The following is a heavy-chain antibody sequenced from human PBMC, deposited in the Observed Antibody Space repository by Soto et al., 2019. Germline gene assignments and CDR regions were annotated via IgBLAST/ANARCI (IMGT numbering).Heavy chain of an antibody. D-gene: IGHD6-19*01. CDR3: ARDGTYSSGWYFAFDI. CDR1: GFTFTSSA. CDR2: IVAGSGNT. V-gene: IGHV1-58*01. Sequence: SVKVSCKASGFTFTSSAVQWVRQARGQGLEWIGWIVAGSGNTNYAQKLQDRVTITTDTSTSTAYMELRSLRSDDTAVYYCARDGTYSSGWYFAFDIWGQGTMVTVSS. J-gene: IGHJ3*02.